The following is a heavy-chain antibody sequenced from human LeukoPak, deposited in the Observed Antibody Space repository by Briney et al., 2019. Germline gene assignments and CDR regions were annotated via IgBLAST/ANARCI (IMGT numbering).Heavy chain of an antibody. CDR2: IYYSGST. Sequence: SDPLSLPCTLSGRPISSYHGRWIRPPTGKGLECIGYIYYSGSTNYNPSVKSRVTISVDTAKIQFSLKLSSGTAADTAVYYCARLVYDSGSYLRDWGQGTLVTVSS. V-gene: IGHV4-59*08. CDR1: GRPISSYH. D-gene: IGHD3-10*01. J-gene: IGHJ4*02. CDR3: ARLVYDSGSYLRD.